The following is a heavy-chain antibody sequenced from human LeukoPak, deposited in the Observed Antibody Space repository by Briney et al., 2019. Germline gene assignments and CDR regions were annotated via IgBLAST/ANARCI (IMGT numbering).Heavy chain of an antibody. CDR2: ISGSGGRT. CDR1: GFTFSSYA. Sequence: GGSLRLSCAASGFTFSSYALNWVRQAPGKGLEWVSGISGSGGRTYYADSVRGRFTTSRDNSKNTLLLQMNGLRAEDTAVYYCAKEMGHSPHSSGTYWSDGGVGLDYWGQGTLVTVSS. CDR3: AKEMGHSPHSSGTYWSDGGVGLDY. J-gene: IGHJ4*02. V-gene: IGHV3-23*01. D-gene: IGHD3-10*01.